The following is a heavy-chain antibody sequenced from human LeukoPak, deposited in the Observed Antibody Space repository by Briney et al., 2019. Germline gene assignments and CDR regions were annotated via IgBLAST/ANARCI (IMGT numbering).Heavy chain of an antibody. Sequence: ASVKVSCKASVYTFTGYYMHWVRQAPGQGLEWMGWINPNSGGKNYAQQFQGRVTMTRDTSISTAYMELRRPRSDDTAVYYCAVDTAAGAFDYWGQGTLVTVSS. CDR2: INPNSGGK. V-gene: IGHV1-2*02. J-gene: IGHJ4*02. CDR1: VYTFTGYY. CDR3: AVDTAAGAFDY. D-gene: IGHD5-18*01.